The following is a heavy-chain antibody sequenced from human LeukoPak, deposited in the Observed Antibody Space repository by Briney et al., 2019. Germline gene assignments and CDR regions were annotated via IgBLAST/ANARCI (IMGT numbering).Heavy chain of an antibody. Sequence: PGGSLRLSCAASGFTFTNYAMNWVRQAPGKGLEWVSAISSSGGSTYYAGSVKGRFTISRDNAKNSLYLQMNSLRAEDTAVYYCARYYDFWSGYWSTDYYYYMDVWGEGTTVTVSS. CDR3: ARYYDFWSGYWSTDYYYYMDV. D-gene: IGHD3-3*01. CDR2: ISSSGGST. V-gene: IGHV3-23*01. CDR1: GFTFTNYA. J-gene: IGHJ6*03.